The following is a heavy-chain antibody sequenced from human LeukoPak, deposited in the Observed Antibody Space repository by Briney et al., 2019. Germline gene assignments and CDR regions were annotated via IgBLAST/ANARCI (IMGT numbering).Heavy chain of an antibody. Sequence: GGSLRLSCAASGFTLSSYGMHWVRQAPGKGLEWVAVIWYDGSNKYYADSVKGRFTISRDNSKNTLYLQMNSLRAEDTAVYYCASDYDSSGYYSIYWGQGTLVTVSS. CDR1: GFTLSSYG. V-gene: IGHV3-33*01. D-gene: IGHD3-22*01. CDR2: IWYDGSNK. CDR3: ASDYDSSGYYSIY. J-gene: IGHJ4*02.